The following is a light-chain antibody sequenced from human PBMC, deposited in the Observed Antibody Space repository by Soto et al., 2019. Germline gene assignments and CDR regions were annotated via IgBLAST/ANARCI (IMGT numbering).Light chain of an antibody. Sequence: QAVVTQPPSVSGAPGQRVTIFCTGSSSNIGAGYDVHWYQQLPGTAPKLLIYGNSNRPSGVPDRFSGSKSGTSASLAITGLQAEDEADYYCQSYDSSLSGSNVVFGGGTKLTVL. CDR1: SSNIGAGYD. V-gene: IGLV1-40*01. CDR2: GNS. J-gene: IGLJ2*01. CDR3: QSYDSSLSGSNVV.